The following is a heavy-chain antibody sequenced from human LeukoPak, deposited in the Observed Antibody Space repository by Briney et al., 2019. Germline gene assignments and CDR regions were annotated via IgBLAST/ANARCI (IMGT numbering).Heavy chain of an antibody. D-gene: IGHD1-26*01. CDR1: GYTFTSYG. CDR3: ARVRRLGVNWFDP. J-gene: IGHJ5*02. Sequence: ASVKVSCKASGYTFTSYGISWVRQAPGQGLEWMGWISANNGDTNYAQKLQGRVTMTTDTSTSTAYMELRSLRSDDTAVYYCARVRRLGVNWFDPWGQGTLVTVSA. CDR2: ISANNGDT. V-gene: IGHV1-18*01.